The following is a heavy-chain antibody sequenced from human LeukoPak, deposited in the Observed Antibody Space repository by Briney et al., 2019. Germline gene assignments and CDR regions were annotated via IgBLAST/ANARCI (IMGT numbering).Heavy chain of an antibody. CDR2: ISDSDSGT. J-gene: IGHJ6*02. V-gene: IGHV3-23*01. Sequence: GGSLRLSCAASGFTFRSYAMSWVRQAPGKGLEWVSAISDSDSGTYYADSVKGRFTITRDNSRNTLYLQMNSLRAEDTALYYCAKGYGYSSSWTSNYYFYGLDVWAKGPRSPSP. D-gene: IGHD6-13*01. CDR1: GFTFRSYA. CDR3: AKGYGYSSSWTSNYYFYGLDV.